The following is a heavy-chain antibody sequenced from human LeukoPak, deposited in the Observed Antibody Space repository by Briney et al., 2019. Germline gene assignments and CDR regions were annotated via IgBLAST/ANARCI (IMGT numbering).Heavy chain of an antibody. D-gene: IGHD1-14*01. Sequence: ASETLSLTCAVSGYSISSGYYWGGIRRPPGKGLEWIVSIYHSVSTYYNPSLKTRFTISVDTSKTQFSLKLSSVTAADTAVYYCASITDDYWGQGTLVTVSS. CDR2: IYHSVST. J-gene: IGHJ4*02. CDR3: ASITDDY. CDR1: GYSISSGYY. V-gene: IGHV4-38-2*01.